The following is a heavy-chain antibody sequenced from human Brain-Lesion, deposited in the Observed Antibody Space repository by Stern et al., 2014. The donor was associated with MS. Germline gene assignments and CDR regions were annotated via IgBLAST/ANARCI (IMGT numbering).Heavy chain of an antibody. V-gene: IGHV3-7*01. CDR1: GFTFSDYW. CDR3: ARIDRGNYDFWSGYYDYWFDP. J-gene: IGHJ5*02. Sequence: EVHLVESGGDLVKPGGSLRLSCVASGFTFSDYWLTWVRQAQGQGLQWVANKNQDGGDENYVDSVKGRFTISRDNAKNSLYLQMNSLRVDDTAVYYCARIDRGNYDFWSGYYDYWFDPWGQGTLVTVSS. D-gene: IGHD3-3*01. CDR2: KNQDGGDE.